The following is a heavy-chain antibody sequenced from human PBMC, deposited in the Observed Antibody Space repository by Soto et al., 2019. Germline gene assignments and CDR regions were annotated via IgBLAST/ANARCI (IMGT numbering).Heavy chain of an antibody. Sequence: PSETLSLTCTVSGGSISSGGYYWSWIRQHPGKGLEWIGYIYYSGSTYYNPSLKSRVTISVDTSKNQFSLKLTSVTAADTAVYYCARDDSQRPATYWGQGTLVTVSS. J-gene: IGHJ4*02. CDR3: ARDDSQRPATY. CDR1: GGSISSGGYY. CDR2: IYYSGST. V-gene: IGHV4-31*03. D-gene: IGHD1-26*01.